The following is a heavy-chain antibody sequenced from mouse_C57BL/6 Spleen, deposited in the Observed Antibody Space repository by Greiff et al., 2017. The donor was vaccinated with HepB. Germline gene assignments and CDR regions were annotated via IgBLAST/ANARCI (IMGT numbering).Heavy chain of an antibody. CDR2: IYPGDGDT. CDR3: AREDGNSFAY. V-gene: IGHV1-82*01. D-gene: IGHD2-1*01. Sequence: VHLVESGPELVKPGASVKISCKASGYAFSSSWMNWVKQRPGKGLEWIGRIYPGDGDTNYNGKFKGKATLTADKSSSTAYMQLSSLTSEDSAVYFCAREDGNSFAYWGQGTLVTVSA. J-gene: IGHJ3*01. CDR1: GYAFSSSW.